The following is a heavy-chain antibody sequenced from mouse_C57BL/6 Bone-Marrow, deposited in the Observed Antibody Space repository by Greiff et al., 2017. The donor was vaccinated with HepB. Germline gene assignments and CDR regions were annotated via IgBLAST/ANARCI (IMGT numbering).Heavy chain of an antibody. D-gene: IGHD1-1*01. CDR2: IYPRSGNT. CDR1: GYTFTSYG. Sequence: QVQLKESGAELARPGASVKLSCKASGYTFTSYGISWVKQRTGQGLEWIGEIYPRSGNTYYNEKFKGKATLTADKSSSTAYMELRSLTSEDSAVYFCARPYYYGSLWGQGTTVTVSS. CDR3: ARPYYYGSL. J-gene: IGHJ2*01. V-gene: IGHV1-81*01.